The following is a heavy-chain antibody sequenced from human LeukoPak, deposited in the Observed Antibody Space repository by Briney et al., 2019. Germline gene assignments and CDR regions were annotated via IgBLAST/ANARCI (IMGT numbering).Heavy chain of an antibody. D-gene: IGHD3-10*01. CDR3: ARHSGEYGADDAFDI. Sequence: SETLSLTCAVYGGSFSGYYWSWIRQPPGKGLEWIGEINHSGSTNYNPSLKSRVTISVDTSKNQFSLKLRSVTAADTAVYYCARHSGEYGADDAFDIWGQGTVVTVSS. J-gene: IGHJ3*02. CDR1: GGSFSGYY. CDR2: INHSGST. V-gene: IGHV4-34*01.